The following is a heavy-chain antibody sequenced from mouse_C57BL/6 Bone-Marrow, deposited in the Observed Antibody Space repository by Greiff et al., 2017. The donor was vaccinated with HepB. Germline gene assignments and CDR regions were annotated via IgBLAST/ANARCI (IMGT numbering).Heavy chain of an antibody. D-gene: IGHD2-3*01. CDR1: GYTFTNYW. J-gene: IGHJ1*03. CDR2: IYPGGGYT. CDR3: ARWDDGYYWYFDV. V-gene: IGHV1-63*01. Sequence: VKLMESGAELVRPGTSVKMSCKASGYTFTNYWIGWAKQRPGHGLEWIGDIYPGGGYTNYNEKFKGKATLTADKSSSTAYMQFSSLTSEDSAIYYCARWDDGYYWYFDVWGTGTTVTVSS.